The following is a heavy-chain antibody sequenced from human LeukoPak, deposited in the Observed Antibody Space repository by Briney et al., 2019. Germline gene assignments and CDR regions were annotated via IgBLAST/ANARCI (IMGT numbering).Heavy chain of an antibody. Sequence: SVKVSCKASGGTFNNLAFTWVRQAPGQGLEWMGRITPLFGTADYPQKFQGRVSFSADESTTTSYMELNSLTSENTAVYYCARDHDHSFDHWGQGTLVTVSS. CDR2: ITPLFGTA. V-gene: IGHV1-69*13. J-gene: IGHJ5*02. CDR1: GGTFNNLA. CDR3: ARDHDHSFDH.